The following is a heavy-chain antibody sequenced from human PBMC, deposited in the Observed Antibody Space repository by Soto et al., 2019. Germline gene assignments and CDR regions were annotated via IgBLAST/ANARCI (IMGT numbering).Heavy chain of an antibody. Sequence: QVQLVESGGGVVQPGRSLRLSCAASGFTFSNYAMYWVRQAPGKGLEWVAVISYDGNNKYYADSVKGRLTISRDNSKNTLYLQMNSLRAADTAVYYCARAGCDGGTCYTLVGLRYGMDVWGQGTTVTAAS. J-gene: IGHJ6*02. CDR2: ISYDGNNK. CDR1: GFTFSNYA. V-gene: IGHV3-30-3*01. CDR3: ARAGCDGGTCYTLVGLRYGMDV. D-gene: IGHD2-15*01.